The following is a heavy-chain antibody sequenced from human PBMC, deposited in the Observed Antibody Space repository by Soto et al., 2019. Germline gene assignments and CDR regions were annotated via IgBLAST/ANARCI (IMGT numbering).Heavy chain of an antibody. V-gene: IGHV3-7*05. J-gene: IGHJ6*02. CDR1: GFTFSSYW. CDR3: AREALVRGAPYYGMDV. Sequence: GGSLRLSCAASGFTFSSYWMSWVRQAPGKGLEWVANIKQDGSEKYYVDSVKGRFTISRDNAKNSLYLQMNSLRAEDTAVYYCAREALVRGAPYYGMDVWGQGTTVTVSS. D-gene: IGHD3-10*01. CDR2: IKQDGSEK.